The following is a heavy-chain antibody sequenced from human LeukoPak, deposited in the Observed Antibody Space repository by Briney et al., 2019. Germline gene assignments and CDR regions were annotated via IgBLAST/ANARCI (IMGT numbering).Heavy chain of an antibody. CDR3: AREIFGARAFEY. J-gene: IGHJ4*02. CDR2: IYTSGST. V-gene: IGHV4-61*02. CDR1: GGSISSTSYY. Sequence: SETLSLTCNVSGGSISSTSYYWSWIRQPAGKGLEWIGRIYTSGSTNYNPSLKSRVTISVDTSKNQFSLKLSSVTAADTALYFCAREIFGARAFEYWGQGILVTVSS. D-gene: IGHD3-3*01.